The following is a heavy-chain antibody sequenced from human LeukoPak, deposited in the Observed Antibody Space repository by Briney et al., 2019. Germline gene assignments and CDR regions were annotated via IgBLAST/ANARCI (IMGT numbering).Heavy chain of an antibody. V-gene: IGHV1-24*01. J-gene: IGHJ4*02. CDR3: ATELHRFYYDSSAPRGGGY. D-gene: IGHD3-22*01. Sequence: VASVKVSCMVSGYTLTELSLHWVRQAPGKGLEWMGGFDPEEGETFYAQRFQGRVSMTEDTSTDTAYMELSRLASEDTAVFYCATELHRFYYDSSAPRGGGYWGQGTLVTVSS. CDR1: GYTLTELS. CDR2: FDPEEGET.